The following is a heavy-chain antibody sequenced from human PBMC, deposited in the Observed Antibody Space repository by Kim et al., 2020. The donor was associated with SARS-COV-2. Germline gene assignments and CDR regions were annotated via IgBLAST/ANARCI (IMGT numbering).Heavy chain of an antibody. V-gene: IGHV5-51*01. CDR3: ARHSYSGSFWHEFDY. Sequence: PSFQGQVTISADKSISTAYLQWSSLKASDTAMYYCARHSYSGSFWHEFDYWGQGTLVTVSS. D-gene: IGHD1-26*01. J-gene: IGHJ4*02.